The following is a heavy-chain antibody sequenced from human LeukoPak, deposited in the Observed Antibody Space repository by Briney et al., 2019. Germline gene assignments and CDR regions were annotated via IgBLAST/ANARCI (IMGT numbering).Heavy chain of an antibody. CDR1: GFTFSNYG. J-gene: IGHJ3*02. Sequence: PGRSLRLSCAASGFTFSNYGMHWVRQAPGKGLEWVAVIWSDGSSKYYADSVKGRFTISRDNSRNMLSLQMSSLRAEDTAVYYCAREGGYCRGVTCSPYAFDIWGQRTTVTVSS. CDR3: AREGGYCRGVTCSPYAFDI. CDR2: IWSDGSSK. D-gene: IGHD2-15*01. V-gene: IGHV3-33*01.